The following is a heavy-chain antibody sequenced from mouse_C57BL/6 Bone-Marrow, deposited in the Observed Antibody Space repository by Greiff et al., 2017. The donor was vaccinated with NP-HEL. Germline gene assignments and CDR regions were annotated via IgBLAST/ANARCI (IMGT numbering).Heavy chain of an antibody. Sequence: QVQLQQPGAELVRPGSSVKLSCKASGYTFTSYWMDWVKQRPGQGLEWIGNIYPSDSETHYNQKFKDKATLTVDKSSSTAYMQLSSLTSEDSAVYYCARGWLRYFDYWGQGTTLTVSS. CDR2: IYPSDSET. CDR3: ARGWLRYFDY. J-gene: IGHJ2*01. D-gene: IGHD2-2*01. CDR1: GYTFTSYW. V-gene: IGHV1-61*01.